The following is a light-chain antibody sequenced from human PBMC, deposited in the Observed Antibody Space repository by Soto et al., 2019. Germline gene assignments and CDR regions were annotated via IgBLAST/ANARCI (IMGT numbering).Light chain of an antibody. V-gene: IGKV3-20*01. Sequence: IVLTQSPGTLSLSPGEGATCSCRASQSVSSSHIAWYQQKPGQAPRLLIHGASSRATAIPDRFSGSGSGTDFTITISRLENEDCAVYYCQQYGSSPRTFGQGTKVDIK. CDR1: QSVSSSH. CDR3: QQYGSSPRT. CDR2: GAS. J-gene: IGKJ1*01.